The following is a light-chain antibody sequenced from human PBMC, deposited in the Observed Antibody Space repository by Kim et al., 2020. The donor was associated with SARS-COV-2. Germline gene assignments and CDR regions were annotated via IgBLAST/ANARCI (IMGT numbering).Light chain of an antibody. CDR1: SSDVGGYKY. Sequence: GQSVTISCTGTSSDVGGYKYVSWYQQHPGNAPKLMIYDVSKRPSGVPDRFSGSKSGNTASLTISGLQAEDEADYYCCSFAGTYTWVFGGGTQLTVL. CDR2: DVS. V-gene: IGLV2-11*01. J-gene: IGLJ2*01. CDR3: CSFAGTYTWV.